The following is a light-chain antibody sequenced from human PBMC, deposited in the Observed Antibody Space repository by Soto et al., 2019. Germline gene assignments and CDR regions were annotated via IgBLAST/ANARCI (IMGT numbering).Light chain of an antibody. CDR1: SSDVGAYNF. V-gene: IGLV2-14*03. CDR3: SAYTVSRTNV. J-gene: IGLJ1*01. CDR2: NVY. Sequence: QSALTQPASVSGSPGQSITIYCTGTSSDVGAYNFVSWHQQHPGKAPKLMIYNVYDRPSGISYRFSGSKSGNTASLTISGLQGEDEADYYSSAYTVSRTNVFGTGTKLTVL.